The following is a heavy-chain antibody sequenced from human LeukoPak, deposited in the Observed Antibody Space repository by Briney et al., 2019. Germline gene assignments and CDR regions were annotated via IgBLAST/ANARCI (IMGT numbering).Heavy chain of an antibody. Sequence: SVKVSCKTSGGTSSSYAISWVRQAPGQGLEWMGRIIPIFGTANYAQKFQGRVTITTDESTSTAYMELSSLRSEDTAVYYCARDDQAYDSSGYRAFDIWGQGTMVTVSS. J-gene: IGHJ3*02. CDR1: GGTSSSYA. CDR3: ARDDQAYDSSGYRAFDI. V-gene: IGHV1-69*05. CDR2: IIPIFGTA. D-gene: IGHD3-22*01.